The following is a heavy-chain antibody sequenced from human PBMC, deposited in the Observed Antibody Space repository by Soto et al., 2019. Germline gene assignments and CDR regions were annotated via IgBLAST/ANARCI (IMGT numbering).Heavy chain of an antibody. CDR2: IWYDGSNK. Sequence: QVQLVESGGGVVQPGRSLRLSCVASGFTFSSYGMHWVRQAPGKGLEWVAVIWYDGSNKYYADSVKGRFTISRDNSKNTLYLQMNSLRAEDTAVYYCARDRVGATDYYFDYWGQGTLVTVSS. V-gene: IGHV3-33*01. CDR3: ARDRVGATDYYFDY. D-gene: IGHD1-26*01. CDR1: GFTFSSYG. J-gene: IGHJ4*02.